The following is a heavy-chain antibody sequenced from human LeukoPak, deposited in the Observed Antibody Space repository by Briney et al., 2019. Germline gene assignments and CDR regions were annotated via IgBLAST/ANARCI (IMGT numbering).Heavy chain of an antibody. CDR1: GFTVSSNY. Sequence: GGSLRLSCAASGFTVSSNYMSWVRQAPGKGLEWVSVIYSGGSTYHAGSVKGRFTISRDNSKNTLYLQMNSLRAEDTAVYYCARDQGVGGYDFGGQGTLVTVSS. CDR3: ARDQGVGGYDF. V-gene: IGHV3-53*01. J-gene: IGHJ4*02. D-gene: IGHD5-12*01. CDR2: IYSGGST.